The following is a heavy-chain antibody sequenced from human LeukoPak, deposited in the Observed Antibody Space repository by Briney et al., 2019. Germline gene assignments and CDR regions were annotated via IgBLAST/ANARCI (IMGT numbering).Heavy chain of an antibody. Sequence: PSETLSLTCTVSGGSISSYYWSWIRQPPGKGLEWIGDIYYSGSTNYNPSLKSRVTISVDTSKNHFSLKLSSVTAADTDVYYCARTKQVTTMQYYFDYRRQGTLVTV. J-gene: IGHJ4*02. CDR2: IYYSGST. CDR1: GGSISSYY. D-gene: IGHD4-17*01. CDR3: ARTKQVTTMQYYFDY. V-gene: IGHV4-59*01.